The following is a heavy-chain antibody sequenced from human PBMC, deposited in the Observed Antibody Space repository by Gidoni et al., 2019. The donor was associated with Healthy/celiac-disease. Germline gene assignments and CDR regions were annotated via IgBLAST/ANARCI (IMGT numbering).Heavy chain of an antibody. V-gene: IGHV4-34*01. J-gene: IGHJ5*02. D-gene: IGHD2-2*01. CDR2: INHSGST. CDR1: GGSFSGYY. Sequence: QVQLQQWGAGLLKPSETLSLTCAVYGGSFSGYYWSWIRQPPGKGLEWIGEINHSGSTTYNPSHKSRVTISVDTSKNQFSLKLSSVTAADTAVYYCARRRLYCSSTSCSHGWFDPWGQGTLVTVSS. CDR3: ARRRLYCSSTSCSHGWFDP.